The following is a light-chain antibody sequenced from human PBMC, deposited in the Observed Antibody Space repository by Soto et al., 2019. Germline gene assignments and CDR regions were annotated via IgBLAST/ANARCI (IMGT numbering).Light chain of an antibody. J-gene: IGKJ1*01. CDR1: QSVITN. CDR3: QQYNNWQST. CDR2: AAS. Sequence: EIVMTHSPATLSVSPGERATLSCRASQSVITNLAWYQQKSGQAPRLLIYAASTRATDIPARLSGSGSGTDLTLAISNLQSEDFVVYYCQQYNNWQSTLGQGTKVDIK. V-gene: IGKV3-15*01.